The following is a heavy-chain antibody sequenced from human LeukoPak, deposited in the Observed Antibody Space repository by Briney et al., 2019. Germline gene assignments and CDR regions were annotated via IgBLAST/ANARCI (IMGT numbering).Heavy chain of an antibody. J-gene: IGHJ4*02. V-gene: IGHV4-59*08. Sequence: SETLSLTCTVSTGRIHTFYYSWIRQSPGKGLEWIGCMYYSGRTNYNPTLRSRVTTSVDTSKTVFSLKLSSVTAADTAVYYCAISTSYCRGTSCPLDYWGQGTSVTVSS. CDR3: AISTSYCRGTSCPLDY. CDR1: TGRIHTFY. D-gene: IGHD2-2*01. CDR2: MYYSGRT.